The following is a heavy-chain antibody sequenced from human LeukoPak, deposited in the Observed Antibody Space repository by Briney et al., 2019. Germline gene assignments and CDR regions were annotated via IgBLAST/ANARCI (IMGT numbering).Heavy chain of an antibody. Sequence: GRSLRLSCAASGFTFSSYDMHWVRQAPGKGLEWVTVISYDGSNKYYGDSVKGRFTVSRDNSKNTLYLKMNSLRAEDTAVYYCAKEGSNGDFDYWGQGTLVTVSS. CDR3: AKEGSNGDFDY. J-gene: IGHJ4*02. CDR2: ISYDGSNK. D-gene: IGHD1-26*01. V-gene: IGHV3-30*18. CDR1: GFTFSSYD.